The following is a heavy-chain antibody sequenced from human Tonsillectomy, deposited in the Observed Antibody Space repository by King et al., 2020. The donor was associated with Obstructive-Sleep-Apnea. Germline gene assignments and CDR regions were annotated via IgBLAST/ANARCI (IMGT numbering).Heavy chain of an antibody. D-gene: IGHD2-15*01. CDR2: ISYDGSNK. CDR3: AKEACSGGSCKNALEYYFDY. CDR1: GFTFSSYG. J-gene: IGHJ4*02. V-gene: IGHV3-30*18. Sequence: QLVQSGGGVVQPGRSLRLSCAASGFTFSSYGMHWVRQAPGKGLEWVAVISYDGSNKYYADSVKGRFTISRDNSKNTLYLQMNSLRAEDTAVYYCAKEACSGGSCKNALEYYFDYWGQGTLVTVSS.